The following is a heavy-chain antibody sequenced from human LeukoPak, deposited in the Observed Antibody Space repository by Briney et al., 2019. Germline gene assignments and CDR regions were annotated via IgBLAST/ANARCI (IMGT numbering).Heavy chain of an antibody. CDR1: GGSISSGSYY. J-gene: IGHJ5*02. V-gene: IGHV4-61*02. Sequence: SETLSLTCTVSGGSISSGSYYWSWIRQPAGKGLEWIGRIYTSGSTNYNPSLKSRVTISVDTSKNQFSLKLSSVTAADTAVYYCAGAKGVFNWFDPWGQGTLVTVSS. CDR2: IYTSGST. D-gene: IGHD3-16*01. CDR3: AGAKGVFNWFDP.